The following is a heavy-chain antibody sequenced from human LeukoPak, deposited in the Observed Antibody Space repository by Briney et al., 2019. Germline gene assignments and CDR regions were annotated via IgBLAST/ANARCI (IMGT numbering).Heavy chain of an antibody. CDR3: SRGSGWLSVY. CDR1: GFTFGDYL. J-gene: IGHJ4*02. V-gene: IGHV3-49*03. Sequence: GRSLRLSCTASGFTFGDYLMSWFRQAPGKGLEWIGFISGGTTEYAASVKGRFTISRDDSTSIAYLQMNSLTTEDTAVYYCSRGSGWLSVYWGRGTLVTVSS. D-gene: IGHD6-19*01. CDR2: ISGGTT.